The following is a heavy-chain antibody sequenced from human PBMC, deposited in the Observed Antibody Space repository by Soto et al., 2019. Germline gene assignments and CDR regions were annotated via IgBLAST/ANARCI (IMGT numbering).Heavy chain of an antibody. Sequence: XSVKVSYKSSGYSFTGYYMHCVRQAPGQGLEWMGWINPNSGGTNYAQEFQGRVTMTRDTSISTTYMELSSLRSDDTAVYFCASTIIAAAGTPYFHYWGQGALVTVSS. V-gene: IGHV1-2*02. CDR3: ASTIIAAAGTPYFHY. CDR2: INPNSGGT. CDR1: GYSFTGYY. J-gene: IGHJ4*02. D-gene: IGHD6-13*01.